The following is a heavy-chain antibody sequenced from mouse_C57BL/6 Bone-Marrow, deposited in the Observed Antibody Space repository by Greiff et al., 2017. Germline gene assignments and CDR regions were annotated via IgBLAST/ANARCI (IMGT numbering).Heavy chain of an antibody. J-gene: IGHJ1*03. CDR3: EREPSFDV. V-gene: IGHV1-50*01. Sequence: QVQLQQPGAELVKPGASVKLSCKASGYTFTSYWMQWVKQRPGQGLEWMGEIDPSNSYTNYNHKFKGKATLTVDTSSSTAYMQLSSLTSEDSAVYYCEREPSFDVWGTGTTVTVSS. CDR2: IDPSNSYT. CDR1: GYTFTSYW.